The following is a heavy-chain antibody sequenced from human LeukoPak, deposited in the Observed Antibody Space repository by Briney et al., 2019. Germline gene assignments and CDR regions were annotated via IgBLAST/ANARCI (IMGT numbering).Heavy chain of an antibody. V-gene: IGHV4-59*01. CDR2: IYYSGST. CDR3: ARDVQNYYYYYMDV. Sequence: SETLSLTCTVSGGSISSYYWSWIRQPPGKGLEWIGYIYYSGSTNYNPSLKSRVTISVDTSKNQFSLNLSSVTAEDTAVYYCARDVQNYYYYYMDVWGKGTTVTVSS. CDR1: GGSISSYY. J-gene: IGHJ6*03.